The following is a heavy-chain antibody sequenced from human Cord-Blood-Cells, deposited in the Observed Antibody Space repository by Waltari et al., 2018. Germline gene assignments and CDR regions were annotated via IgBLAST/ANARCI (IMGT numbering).Heavy chain of an antibody. CDR1: GGSISSSSYY. CDR2: ICYSGST. Sequence: QRQLQEAGPGLAKDPETLSLTGIVPGGSISSSSYYWGWIRPPPGQGLEWIGSICYSGSTYYHPSLKRRVTISVDTSKNQFSLNLSSVTAANTSMYYCAMKHCIGGSCLYFDLWGRCTLVTVSS. J-gene: IGHJ2*01. CDR3: AMKHCIGGSCLYFDL. D-gene: IGHD2-15*01. V-gene: IGHV4-39*01.